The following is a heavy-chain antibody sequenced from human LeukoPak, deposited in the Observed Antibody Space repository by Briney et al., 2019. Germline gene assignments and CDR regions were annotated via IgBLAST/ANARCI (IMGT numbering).Heavy chain of an antibody. V-gene: IGHV1-2*02. D-gene: IGHD3-10*01. CDR3: ARDLRLGGFFWFDP. CDR2: INPNSGGT. J-gene: IGHJ5*02. Sequence: ASVKVSCKASGYTFTGYYMHWVRQAPGQGLEWMGWINPNSGGTNYAQKFQGRVTMTRDTSISTAYMELSRLRSDDTAVYYCARDLRLGGFFWFDPWGQGTLVTVSS. CDR1: GYTFTGYY.